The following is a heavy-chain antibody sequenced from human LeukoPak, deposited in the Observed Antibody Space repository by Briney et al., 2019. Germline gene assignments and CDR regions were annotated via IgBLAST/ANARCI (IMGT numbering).Heavy chain of an antibody. CDR3: ARDLGSSSPLDY. J-gene: IGHJ4*02. Sequence: SVKVSCQASGGTFSSYAISWVRQAPGQGLEWMGRIIPIFGTANYAQKFQGRVTITTDESTSTAYMELSSLRSEDTAVYYYARDLGSSSPLDYWGQGTLVTVSS. CDR1: GGTFSSYA. V-gene: IGHV1-69*05. D-gene: IGHD6-13*01. CDR2: IIPIFGTA.